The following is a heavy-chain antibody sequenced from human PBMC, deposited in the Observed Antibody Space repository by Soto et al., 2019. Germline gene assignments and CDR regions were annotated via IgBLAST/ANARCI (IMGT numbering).Heavy chain of an antibody. D-gene: IGHD3-22*01. CDR1: GGSLSSSSYY. CDR3: ARHYYDSSGYIY. V-gene: IGHV4-39*01. CDR2: IYYSGSK. Sequence: XTLSLPCTVSGGSLSSSSYYWGWIRQPPGKGLEWIGSIYYSGSKYYNPSLKSRVNISVETSKNQFSLKLSSFTSSDTAVYYCARHYYDSSGYIYWGQGTLVTSPQ. J-gene: IGHJ4*02.